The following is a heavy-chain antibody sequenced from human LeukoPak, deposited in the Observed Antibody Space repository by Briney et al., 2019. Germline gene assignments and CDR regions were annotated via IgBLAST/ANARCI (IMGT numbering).Heavy chain of an antibody. Sequence: SETLSLTCTVSGGSTSSYYWSWIRQPPGKGLEWIGYIYYSGSTNYNPSLKSRVTISVDTSKNQFSLKLSSVTAADTAVYYCARASSGWFDDAFDIWGQGTMVTVSS. CDR3: ARASSGWFDDAFDI. D-gene: IGHD6-19*01. CDR2: IYYSGST. V-gene: IGHV4-59*01. CDR1: GGSTSSYY. J-gene: IGHJ3*02.